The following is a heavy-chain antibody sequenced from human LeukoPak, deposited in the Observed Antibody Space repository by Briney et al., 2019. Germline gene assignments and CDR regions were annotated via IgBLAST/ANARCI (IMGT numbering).Heavy chain of an antibody. V-gene: IGHV4-34*01. CDR2: INHSGST. Sequence: PSETLSLTCAVYGGSFSGYYWSWIRQPPGKGLEWIGEINHSGSTNYHPSLKSRVTISVDTSKNQFSLKLSSVTAADTAVYYCARVGLVGALYWGQGTLVTVSS. CDR3: ARVGLVGALY. D-gene: IGHD1-26*01. J-gene: IGHJ4*02. CDR1: GGSFSGYY.